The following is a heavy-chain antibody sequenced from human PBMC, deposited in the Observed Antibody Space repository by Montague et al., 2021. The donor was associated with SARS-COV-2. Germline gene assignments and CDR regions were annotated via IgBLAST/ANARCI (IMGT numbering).Heavy chain of an antibody. D-gene: IGHD2-2*02. V-gene: IGHV4-59*08. Sequence: SETLSLTCSVSGDSITYFYWSWIRQAPGKGLEWIGHIYSRGSTKYNPSLESRVTISADTSTNHFSLNLRSVTAADTAVYFCARRRQYTQEETFFDSWGQGTLVTVSS. CDR2: IYSRGST. J-gene: IGHJ4*02. CDR3: ARRRQYTQEETFFDS. CDR1: GDSITYFY.